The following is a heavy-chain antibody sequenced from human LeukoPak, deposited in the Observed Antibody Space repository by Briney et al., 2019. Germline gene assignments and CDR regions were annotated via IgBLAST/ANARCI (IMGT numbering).Heavy chain of an antibody. CDR3: ARQAGYSYAGVDAFDI. CDR1: GYSFTSYW. D-gene: IGHD5-18*01. Sequence: GASLKISCKGSGYSFTSYWIGWVRPMPGKGLEWMGIIYPGDSDTRYSPSFQGQVTISADKSISTAYLQWSSLKASDTAMYYCARQAGYSYAGVDAFDIWGQGTMVTVSS. CDR2: IYPGDSDT. V-gene: IGHV5-51*01. J-gene: IGHJ3*02.